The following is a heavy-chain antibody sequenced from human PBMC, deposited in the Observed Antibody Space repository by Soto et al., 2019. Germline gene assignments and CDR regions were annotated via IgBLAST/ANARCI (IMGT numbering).Heavy chain of an antibody. D-gene: IGHD2-2*02. V-gene: IGHV1-18*04. Sequence: ASVKVSCKASGYTFTSYGISWVRQAPGQGLEWMGWISAYNGNTNYAQKLQGRVTMTTDTSTSTAYMELRSLRSDDTAVYYCARDVKRRYCSSTSCYKYYYYGMDVWGQGTTVTVSS. CDR3: ARDVKRRYCSSTSCYKYYYYGMDV. J-gene: IGHJ6*02. CDR2: ISAYNGNT. CDR1: GYTFTSYG.